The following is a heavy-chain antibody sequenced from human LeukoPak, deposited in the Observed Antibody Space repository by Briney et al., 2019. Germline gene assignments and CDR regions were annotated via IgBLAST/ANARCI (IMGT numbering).Heavy chain of an antibody. J-gene: IGHJ4*02. Sequence: ASVKVSCKASGYSFTSNYIHWVRQAPGQGLEWMGMIYPRDGSTSYAQKFQGRVTVTRDTSTSTVHMELSGLRSEDTAVYYCARDQEAFDYWGQGTLVTVSS. CDR3: ARDQEAFDY. CDR1: GYSFTSNY. CDR2: IYPRDGST. V-gene: IGHV1-46*01.